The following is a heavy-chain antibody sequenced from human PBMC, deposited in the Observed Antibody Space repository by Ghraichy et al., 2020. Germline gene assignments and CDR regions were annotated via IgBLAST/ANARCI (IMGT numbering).Heavy chain of an antibody. CDR1: GFTFSSYW. D-gene: IGHD2-2*01. CDR3: ARDKSPDPAAYYYYGMDV. CDR2: IKQDGSEK. J-gene: IGHJ6*02. V-gene: IGHV3-7*01. Sequence: GGSLRLSCAASGFTFSSYWMSWVRQAPGKGLEWVANIKQDGSEKYYVDSVKGRFTISRDNAKNSLYLQMNSLRAEDTAVYYCARDKSPDPAAYYYYGMDVWGQGTTVTVSS.